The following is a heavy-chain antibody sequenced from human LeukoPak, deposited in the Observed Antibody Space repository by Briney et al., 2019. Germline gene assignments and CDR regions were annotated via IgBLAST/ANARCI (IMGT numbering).Heavy chain of an antibody. D-gene: IGHD3-3*01. CDR2: INHSGST. CDR1: GGSFSGYY. V-gene: IGHV4-34*01. CDR3: ARTGLRFLPMGVWYFDL. Sequence: PSETLSLTCAVYGGSFSGYYWSWIRQPPGKGLEWIGEINHSGSTNYNPSLKSRVTISVDTSKNQFSLKLSSVTAADTAVYYCARTGLRFLPMGVWYFDLWGRGTLVTVSS. J-gene: IGHJ2*01.